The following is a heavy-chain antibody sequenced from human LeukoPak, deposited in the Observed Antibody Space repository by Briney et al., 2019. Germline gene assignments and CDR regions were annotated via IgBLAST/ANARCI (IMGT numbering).Heavy chain of an antibody. CDR3: ARGPHPYTSGWYHFDY. V-gene: IGHV3-48*03. Sequence: GGSLRLSCAASRYTFSSYEMNWVRQAPGKGLEWVSYISSSGGTIYYADSVEGRFTISRDNAKSSLSLQMNSLRAEDTAVYYCARGPHPYTSGWYHFDYWGQGTLVTVSS. CDR2: ISSSGGTI. D-gene: IGHD6-19*01. J-gene: IGHJ4*02. CDR1: RYTFSSYE.